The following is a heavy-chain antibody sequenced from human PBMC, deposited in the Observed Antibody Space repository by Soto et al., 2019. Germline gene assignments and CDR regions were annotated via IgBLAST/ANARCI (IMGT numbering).Heavy chain of an antibody. V-gene: IGHV3-23*01. CDR3: AKSNLLSRGRLWFDI. J-gene: IGHJ3*02. CDR1: GFTFSSYA. CDR2: ISGSGGST. D-gene: IGHD2-15*01. Sequence: GGSLRLSCAASGFTFSSYAMSWFRQAPGKGLEWVSAISGSGGSTYYADSVKGRFTISRDNSKNTLYLQMNSLRAEDTAVYYCAKSNLLSRGRLWFDIWGQGTMVTVSS.